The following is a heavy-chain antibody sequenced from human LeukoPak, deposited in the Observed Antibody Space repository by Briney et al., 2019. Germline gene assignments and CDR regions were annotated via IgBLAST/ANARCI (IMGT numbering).Heavy chain of an antibody. D-gene: IGHD6-13*01. V-gene: IGHV4-31*03. CDR3: ARLVSSSGDGGPGAFDI. Sequence: PSETLSLTCTVSGGSISSGGYYWSWIRQHPGKGLEWIGYIYYSGSTYYNPSLKSRVTISVDTSKNQFSLKLSSVTAADTAVYYCARLVSSSGDGGPGAFDIWGQGTMVTVSS. CDR2: IYYSGST. J-gene: IGHJ3*02. CDR1: GGSISSGGYY.